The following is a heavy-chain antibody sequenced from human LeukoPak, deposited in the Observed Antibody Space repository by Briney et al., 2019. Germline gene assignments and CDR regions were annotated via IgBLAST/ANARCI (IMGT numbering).Heavy chain of an antibody. Sequence: GGSPRLSCAASGFTFSDYYMSWIRQAPGKGLEWVSYISSSGSAIYYADSVKGRFTISRDNAKNSLYLQMNSLRAEDTAVYYCARDDFWSGYYCFDYWGQGTLVTVSS. J-gene: IGHJ4*02. CDR2: ISSSGSAI. V-gene: IGHV3-11*04. CDR1: GFTFSDYY. CDR3: ARDDFWSGYYCFDY. D-gene: IGHD3-3*01.